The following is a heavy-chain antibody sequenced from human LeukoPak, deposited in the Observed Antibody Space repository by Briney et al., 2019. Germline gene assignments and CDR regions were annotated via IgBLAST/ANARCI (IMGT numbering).Heavy chain of an antibody. CDR2: VYYSGSG. CDR1: GGSISSSSYH. CDR3: VRQGYSSGWQSFDY. D-gene: IGHD6-19*01. Sequence: SETLSLTCTVSGGSISSSSYHWGWIRQPPGKGLEWIGSVYYSGSGYYNPSLKSRVTISVDTSKNQFSLNLSSVIAADTAVYYCVRQGYSSGWQSFDYWGQGTLVTVSS. V-gene: IGHV4-39*01. J-gene: IGHJ4*02.